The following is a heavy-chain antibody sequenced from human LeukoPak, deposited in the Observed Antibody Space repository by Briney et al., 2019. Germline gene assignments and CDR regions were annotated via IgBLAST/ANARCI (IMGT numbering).Heavy chain of an antibody. CDR2: IRYDGSNK. D-gene: IGHD5-18*01. V-gene: IGHV3-30*02. CDR1: AFTFSSYG. CDR3: AKDLVRGYSYGSYYFDY. J-gene: IGHJ4*02. Sequence: GGSLRLSCAASAFTFSSYGMHWVRQAPGKGLEWVAFIRYDGSNKYYADSVKGRFTISRDNSKNTLYLQMNSLRAEDTAVYYCAKDLVRGYSYGSYYFDYWGQGTLVTVSS.